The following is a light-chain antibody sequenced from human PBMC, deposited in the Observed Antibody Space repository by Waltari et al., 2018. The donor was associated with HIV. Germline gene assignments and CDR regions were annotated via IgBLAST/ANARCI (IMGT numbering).Light chain of an antibody. Sequence: QSALTQPASVSGSPGQSITISCTGTSNDIGGYNYVSWYQQHPGQAPKLMIFDVTMRPSGVSTRFSGSKSGNTASLTISGLQDEDEADYYCTSYISSGGWVFGGGTKLTVL. V-gene: IGLV2-14*03. CDR2: DVT. J-gene: IGLJ3*02. CDR1: SNDIGGYNY. CDR3: TSYISSGGWV.